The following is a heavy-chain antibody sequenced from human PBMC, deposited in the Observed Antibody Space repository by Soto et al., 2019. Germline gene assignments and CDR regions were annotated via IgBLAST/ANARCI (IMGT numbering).Heavy chain of an antibody. Sequence: QVQLQESGPGLVKPSETLSLTCTVSGGSVSSGSYYWSWIRQPPGKGLEWIGYIYYSGSTNYNPSLKSRVTISVDTSKHQFSLKLSSVTAADTAVYYCARGGAAAGPYYFDYWGQGTLVTVSS. V-gene: IGHV4-61*01. CDR3: ARGGAAAGPYYFDY. CDR2: IYYSGST. D-gene: IGHD6-13*01. J-gene: IGHJ4*02. CDR1: GGSVSSGSYY.